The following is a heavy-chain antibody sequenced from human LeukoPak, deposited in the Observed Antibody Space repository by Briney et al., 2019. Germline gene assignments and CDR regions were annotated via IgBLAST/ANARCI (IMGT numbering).Heavy chain of an antibody. Sequence: PSETLSLTCTVSGGSIGTYYWSWVRQSPGMGLGWIGYIYVTGTRYNPYLQRRVTISVDRSRNHFFLKMTSVTAADTAVYSCERHIGGGIEDMDVWGRGTKVTVSS. CDR3: ERHIGGGIEDMDV. CDR2: IYVTGT. J-gene: IGHJ6*03. V-gene: IGHV4-59*08. CDR1: GGSIGTYY. D-gene: IGHD3-16*02.